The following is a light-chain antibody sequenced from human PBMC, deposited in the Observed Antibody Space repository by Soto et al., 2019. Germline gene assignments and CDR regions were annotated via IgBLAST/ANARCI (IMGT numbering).Light chain of an antibody. J-gene: IGKJ1*01. CDR1: QSISSSY. V-gene: IGKV3D-20*02. CDR2: GAS. CDR3: QQRSNWPRT. Sequence: GKRATLACRASQSISSSYLAWYQQRPGQAPRLLIYGASSRATGIPDRFSGSGSGTEFTLTISRLEPEDFAVYYCQQRSNWPRTFGQGTKVDI.